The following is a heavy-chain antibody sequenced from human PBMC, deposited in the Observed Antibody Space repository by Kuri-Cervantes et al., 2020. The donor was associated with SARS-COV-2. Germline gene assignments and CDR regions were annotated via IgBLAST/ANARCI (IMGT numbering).Heavy chain of an antibody. CDR2: FDPEDGET. CDR1: GHTLTELS. Sequence: ASVNVSCKVSGHTLTELSMHWVRQAPGKGLEWMGGFDPEDGETIYTQKFQGRDNITEDTSTDTAYMELSSLRSEDTAVYYCASVGVDCSGGSCWQGLDYWGQGTLVTVSS. CDR3: ASVGVDCSGGSCWQGLDY. D-gene: IGHD2-15*01. V-gene: IGHV1-24*01. J-gene: IGHJ4*02.